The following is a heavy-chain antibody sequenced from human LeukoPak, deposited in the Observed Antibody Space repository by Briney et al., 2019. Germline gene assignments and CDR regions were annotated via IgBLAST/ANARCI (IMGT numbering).Heavy chain of an antibody. Sequence: GGSLRLSCAASEFTVSSNYMSWVRQAPGKGLEWVSVIYSGGSTYYADSVKGRFTISRDNAKNSLYLQMNSLRAEDTAVYYCARDYKPPIAAAGTGRYYYYYYYMDVWGKGTTVTVSS. J-gene: IGHJ6*03. CDR3: ARDYKPPIAAAGTGRYYYYYYYMDV. D-gene: IGHD6-13*01. CDR2: IYSGGST. CDR1: EFTVSSNY. V-gene: IGHV3-66*01.